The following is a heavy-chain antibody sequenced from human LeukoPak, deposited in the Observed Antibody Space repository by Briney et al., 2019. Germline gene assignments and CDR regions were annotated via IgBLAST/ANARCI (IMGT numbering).Heavy chain of an antibody. Sequence: GGSLRLSCAASGFTFSSYGMHWVRQAPGKGLGWVAIIRYDGSNKYYADSVKGRFTISRDNSKNTLYLQMNSLRAEDTAVYYCAKEPLPTWLVNYMDVWGKGTTVTVSS. D-gene: IGHD6-19*01. J-gene: IGHJ6*03. CDR3: AKEPLPTWLVNYMDV. CDR2: IRYDGSNK. CDR1: GFTFSSYG. V-gene: IGHV3-30*02.